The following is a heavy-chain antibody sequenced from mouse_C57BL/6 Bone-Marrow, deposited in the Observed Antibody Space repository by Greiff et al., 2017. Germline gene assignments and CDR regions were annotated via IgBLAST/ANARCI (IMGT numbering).Heavy chain of an antibody. V-gene: IGHV1-19*01. CDR1: GYTFTDYY. CDR3: ARSITTVVATWGEFDYFDY. J-gene: IGHJ2*01. D-gene: IGHD1-1*01. Sequence: VHVKQSGPVLVKPGASVKMSCKASGYTFTDYYMNWVKQSHGKSLEWIGVINPYNGGTSYNQKFTGKATLTVDKSSSTAYMELNSLTSEDSAVYYCARSITTVVATWGEFDYFDYWGQGTTLTVSS. CDR2: INPYNGGT.